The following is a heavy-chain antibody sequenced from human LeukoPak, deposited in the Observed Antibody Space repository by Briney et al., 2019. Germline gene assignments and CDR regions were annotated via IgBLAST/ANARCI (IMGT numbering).Heavy chain of an antibody. D-gene: IGHD5-18*01. CDR3: ARNQGRGYTYSFDY. CDR2: MYPGDSDT. CDR1: GYSFTNYW. J-gene: IGHJ4*02. V-gene: IGHV5-51*01. Sequence: GESLKISCKGSGYSFTNYWIGWVRQMPGKGLEWMEIMYPGDSDTRYSPSFQGQVTISADKSISTAYLEWSSLKASDTAIYFCARNQGRGYTYSFDYWGQGTLVTVSS.